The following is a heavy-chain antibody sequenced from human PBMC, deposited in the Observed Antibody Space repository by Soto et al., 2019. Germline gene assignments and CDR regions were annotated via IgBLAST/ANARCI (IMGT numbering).Heavy chain of an antibody. CDR3: TTDRSLLLWFVEAPDY. Sequence: GGSLRLSCAASGFTFSNAWMNWVRQAPGKGLEWVGRIKSKTDGGTTDYAAPEKGRFTSSRNDSKNTLYLQMNSLKTEDTDVYYCTTDRSLLLWFVEAPDYWGLRALGAVSS. CDR2: IKSKTDGGTT. D-gene: IGHD3-10*01. V-gene: IGHV3-15*01. J-gene: IGHJ4*02. CDR1: GFTFSNAW.